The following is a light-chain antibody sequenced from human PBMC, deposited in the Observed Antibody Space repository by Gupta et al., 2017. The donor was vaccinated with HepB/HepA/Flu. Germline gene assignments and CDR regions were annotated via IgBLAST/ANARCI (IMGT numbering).Light chain of an antibody. CDR1: KLGDKY. Sequence: SSELTQPPSVSVSAGQTATITCSGNKLGDKYASWYQQKPGQSPALVIYQDIKRPAGIPERFSGSNSGNTATLTIRGTQAMDEADYYCQAWDNRIVVFGGGTKLTVL. CDR2: QDI. CDR3: QAWDNRIVV. V-gene: IGLV3-1*01. J-gene: IGLJ2*01.